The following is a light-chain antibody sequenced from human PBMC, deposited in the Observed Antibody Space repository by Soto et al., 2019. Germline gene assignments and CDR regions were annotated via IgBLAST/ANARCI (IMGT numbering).Light chain of an antibody. CDR1: QSVSTN. J-gene: IGKJ4*02. Sequence: EIVMTQSPATLSVSPGERATLSCRASQSVSTNLAWYQQKPGQAPRLLIYGESSRATGIPDRFSGSGSGTDFTLTISRLEPEDFAVYYCPHFDSHVTVGPVTQVEIK. CDR2: GES. V-gene: IGKV3D-15*01. CDR3: PHFDSHVT.